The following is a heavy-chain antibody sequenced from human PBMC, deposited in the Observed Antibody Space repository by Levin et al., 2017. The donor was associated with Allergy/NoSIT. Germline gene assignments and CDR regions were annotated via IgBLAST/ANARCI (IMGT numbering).Heavy chain of an antibody. Sequence: GASVKVSCKASGYTFTSYGISWVRQAPGQGLEWMGWISAYNGNTKYTQKLQGRVTMTTDTSTSTAYMELRSLRSDDTAVYYCARDHFQGPALPWFDPWGQGTLVTVSS. CDR3: ARDHFQGPALPWFDP. CDR2: ISAYNGNT. V-gene: IGHV1-18*01. CDR1: GYTFTSYG. J-gene: IGHJ5*02.